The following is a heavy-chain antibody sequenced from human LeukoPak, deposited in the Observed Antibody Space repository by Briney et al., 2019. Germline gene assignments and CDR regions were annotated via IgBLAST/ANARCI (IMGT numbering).Heavy chain of an antibody. CDR3: ARDETAIVVVTATIDY. V-gene: IGHV3-30-3*01. J-gene: IGHJ4*02. CDR2: ISYDGSNK. Sequence: GRSLRLSCAASGFTFSGYAMHWVRQAPGKGLEWVAVISYDGSNKYYADSVKGRFTISRDNSKNTLYLQMNSLRAEDTAVYYCARDETAIVVVTATIDYWGQGTLVTVSS. CDR1: GFTFSGYA. D-gene: IGHD2-21*02.